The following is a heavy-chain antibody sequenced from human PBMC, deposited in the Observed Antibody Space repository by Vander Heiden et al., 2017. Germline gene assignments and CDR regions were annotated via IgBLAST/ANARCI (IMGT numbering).Heavy chain of an antibody. CDR2: IIPIFGTA. J-gene: IGHJ5*02. V-gene: IGHV1-69*01. Sequence: QVQLVQSGAEVKKPGSSVKVSCKASGGTFSSYAISWVRQAPGQGLEWMGGIIPIFGTANYAQKFQGRVTITADESTSTAYMELSSLRSEDTAVYYCARGVTRRWLHPRAGFDPWGQGTLVTVSS. CDR3: ARGVTRRWLHPRAGFDP. CDR1: GGTFSSYA. D-gene: IGHD5-12*01.